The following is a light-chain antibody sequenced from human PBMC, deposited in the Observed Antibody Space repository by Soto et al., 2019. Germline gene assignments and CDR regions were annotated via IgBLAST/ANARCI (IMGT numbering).Light chain of an antibody. CDR1: QRVSSN. J-gene: IGKJ3*01. V-gene: IGKV3-20*01. CDR3: QQYGRSPFT. Sequence: EIVMTQSPVTLSVSPGERATLSCRASQRVSSNVAWFHQKPGQAPRLLIYGASSRATGVPDRFSASGSVTDYTLTISRLEPEDFAVYYCQQYGRSPFTFGSGTKVDIK. CDR2: GAS.